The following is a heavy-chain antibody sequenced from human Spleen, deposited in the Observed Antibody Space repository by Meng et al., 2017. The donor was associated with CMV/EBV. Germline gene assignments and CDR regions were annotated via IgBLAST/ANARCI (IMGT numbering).Heavy chain of an antibody. D-gene: IGHD2-2*02. J-gene: IGHJ6*02. CDR3: ARGQGIVVPAAIWGQYYYGMDV. CDR2: MNPNSGNT. Sequence: ASVKVSCKASGYTFTSYDINWVRQATGQGLEWMGWMNPNSGNTGYAQKFQGRVTMTRDTSITTAYMELSSLRSEDTAVYYCARGQGIVVPAAIWGQYYYGMDVWGQGTTVTVSS. CDR1: GYTFTSYD. V-gene: IGHV1-8*01.